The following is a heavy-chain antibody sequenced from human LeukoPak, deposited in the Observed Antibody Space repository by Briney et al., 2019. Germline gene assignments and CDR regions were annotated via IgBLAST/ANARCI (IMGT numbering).Heavy chain of an antibody. CDR2: ISGSGGST. CDR3: AKALLGSSGYYVPLDY. Sequence: GGSLRLSCAASGFTFSSYAMSWVRQAPGKGLEWVSAISGSGGSTYYADSVKGRFTISRDNSKNTLYLQMNSLRAEDTAVYYCAKALLGSSGYYVPLDYWGQGTQVTVSS. D-gene: IGHD3-22*01. V-gene: IGHV3-23*01. J-gene: IGHJ4*02. CDR1: GFTFSSYA.